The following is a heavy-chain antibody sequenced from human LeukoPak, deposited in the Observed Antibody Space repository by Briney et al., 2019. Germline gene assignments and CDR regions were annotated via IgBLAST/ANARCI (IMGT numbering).Heavy chain of an antibody. CDR1: GFTFSSYA. CDR2: ISGSGGST. V-gene: IGHV3-23*01. D-gene: IGHD3-3*02. Sequence: GGSLRLSCAASGFTFSSYAMHWVRQAPGKGLEWVSAISGSGGSTYYADSVKGRFTISRDNSKNTLYLQMNSLRAEDTAVYYCAKQGQFWSGYYPFDYWGQGTLVTVSS. J-gene: IGHJ4*02. CDR3: AKQGQFWSGYYPFDY.